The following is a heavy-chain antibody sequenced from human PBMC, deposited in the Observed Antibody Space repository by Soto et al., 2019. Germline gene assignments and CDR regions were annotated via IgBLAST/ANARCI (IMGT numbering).Heavy chain of an antibody. CDR1: GYTFTSYG. Sequence: ASVKVSCKASGYTFTSYGISWVRQAPGQGLEWMGWISAYNGNTNYAQKLQGRVTMTTDTSTSTAYMELRSLRSDDTAVYYCARESITYDFWTAYYGMDVWGQGTTVTVSS. CDR3: ARESITYDFWTAYYGMDV. D-gene: IGHD3-3*01. V-gene: IGHV1-18*01. CDR2: ISAYNGNT. J-gene: IGHJ6*02.